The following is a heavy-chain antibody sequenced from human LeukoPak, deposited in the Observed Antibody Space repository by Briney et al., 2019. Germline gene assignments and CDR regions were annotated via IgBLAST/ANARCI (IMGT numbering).Heavy chain of an antibody. CDR3: AGRDYYDSSGYHDAFDI. Sequence: PSETLSLTCTVSGGSISSYYWSWIRQPPGKGLEWIGYIYYRGSTNYNPSLKSRVTISVDTSKNQFPLKLSSVTAADTAVYYCAGRDYYDSSGYHDAFDIWGQGTMVTVSS. V-gene: IGHV4-59*01. CDR1: GGSISSYY. CDR2: IYYRGST. D-gene: IGHD3-22*01. J-gene: IGHJ3*02.